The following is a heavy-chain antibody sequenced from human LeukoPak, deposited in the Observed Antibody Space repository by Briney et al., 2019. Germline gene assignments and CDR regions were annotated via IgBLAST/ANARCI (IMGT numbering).Heavy chain of an antibody. CDR2: ISGRGTDT. Sequence: PGGSLRLSCAGSRFTFCSYAMSWVRQAPGKGLQWVSTISGRGTDTYYADSVKGRFIISRDNSNSTLSLQMNSLRAEDTAVYYCATNYYYSSGTWKDGYYFDYWGQGTLVTVSS. CDR3: ATNYYYSSGTWKDGYYFDY. J-gene: IGHJ4*02. D-gene: IGHD3-10*01. V-gene: IGHV3-23*01. CDR1: RFTFCSYA.